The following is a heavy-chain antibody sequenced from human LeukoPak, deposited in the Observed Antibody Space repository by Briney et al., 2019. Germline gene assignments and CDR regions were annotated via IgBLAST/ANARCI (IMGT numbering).Heavy chain of an antibody. CDR1: GFTFSSYG. V-gene: IGHV3-33*01. J-gene: IGHJ4*02. D-gene: IGHD6-13*01. Sequence: GRSLRLSCAASGFTFSSYGMHWVRQAPGMGLEWVAVIWHDGSNKYYADSVKGRFTISRDNSKNTLYLQMNSLRGEDTALYYCARERQLVHDYWGQGTLVTVSS. CDR3: ARERQLVHDY. CDR2: IWHDGSNK.